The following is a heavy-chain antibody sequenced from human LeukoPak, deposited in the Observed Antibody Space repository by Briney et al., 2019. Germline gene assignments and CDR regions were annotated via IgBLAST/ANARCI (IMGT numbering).Heavy chain of an antibody. J-gene: IGHJ4*02. Sequence: GGSLRLSCAASGFTFSTNAMSWVRQAPGKGLEWVSGISSGDNTYYVDSVKGRFTISRDNSKNTLFLQMNSLRAGDTAVYYCAKDFEGRLQPLDYWGQGTLVTVSS. CDR1: GFTFSTNA. CDR3: AKDFEGRLQPLDY. D-gene: IGHD5-24*01. V-gene: IGHV3-23*01. CDR2: ISSGDNT.